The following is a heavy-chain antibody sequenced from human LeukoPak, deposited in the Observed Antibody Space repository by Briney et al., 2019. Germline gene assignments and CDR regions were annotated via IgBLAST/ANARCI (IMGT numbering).Heavy chain of an antibody. V-gene: IGHV3-30*04. CDR2: ISYDGSKK. J-gene: IGHJ6*03. Sequence: GGSLRLSCAASGFSISKYAMHWVRQAPGKGLEWVAVISYDGSKKYYADSVKGRFTISRDNSKNTVYLQMNSLRAEDTAVYYCARPHLSYGDIRDYYYYYMDVWGKGTTVTVSS. D-gene: IGHD4-17*01. CDR1: GFSISKYA. CDR3: ARPHLSYGDIRDYYYYYMDV.